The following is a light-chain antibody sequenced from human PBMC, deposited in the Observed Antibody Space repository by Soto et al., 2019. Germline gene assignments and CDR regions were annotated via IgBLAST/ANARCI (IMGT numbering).Light chain of an antibody. Sequence: QSALTQPASVSGSPGQSITISCTGTSRDVGAFDYVSWYQQHPGKAPKLIIYEATHRPSGVSARFSGSKSGNTASLTISGLQPEDEADYFCSSFATTRTLVFGGGTQLTVL. V-gene: IGLV2-14*03. CDR1: SRDVGAFDY. CDR2: EAT. CDR3: SSFATTRTLV. J-gene: IGLJ3*02.